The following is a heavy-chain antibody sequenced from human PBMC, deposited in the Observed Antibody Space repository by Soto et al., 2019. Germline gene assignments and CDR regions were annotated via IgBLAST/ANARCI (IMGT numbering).Heavy chain of an antibody. D-gene: IGHD6-19*01. J-gene: IGHJ4*02. Sequence: QVQLVESGGGVVQPGRSLRLSCAASGFTFSSYGMHWVRQAPGKGLEWVAVISYDGSNKYYADSVKGRFTISRDNSKNARYLQMNSLRAEDTAVYYCEKYGSGGWYVGYWGQGTLVTVSS. CDR1: GFTFSSYG. CDR3: EKYGSGGWYVGY. CDR2: ISYDGSNK. V-gene: IGHV3-30*18.